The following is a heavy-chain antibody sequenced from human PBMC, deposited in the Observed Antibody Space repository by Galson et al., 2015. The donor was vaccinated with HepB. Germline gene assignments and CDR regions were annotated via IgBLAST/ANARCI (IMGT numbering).Heavy chain of an antibody. CDR2: INAGNGNT. CDR1: GYTFTSYA. D-gene: IGHD3/OR15-3a*01. J-gene: IGHJ5*02. Sequence: SVKVSCKASGYTFTSYAMHWVRQAPGQRLEWMRWINAGNGNTKYSQKFQGRVTITRDTSASTAYMELSSLRSEDTAVYYCARESGTDHLGGNWFDPWGQGTLVTVSS. CDR3: ARESGTDHLGGNWFDP. V-gene: IGHV1-3*01.